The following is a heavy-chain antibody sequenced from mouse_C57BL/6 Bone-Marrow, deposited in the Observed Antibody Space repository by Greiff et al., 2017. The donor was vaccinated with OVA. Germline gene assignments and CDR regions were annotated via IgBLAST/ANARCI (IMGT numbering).Heavy chain of an antibody. J-gene: IGHJ3*01. D-gene: IGHD1-1*01. CDR2: IYPGDGDT. Sequence: VQLQQSGPELVKPGASVKISCKASGYAFSSSWMNWVKQRPGKGLEWIGRIYPGDGDTNYNGKFKGKATLTADKSSSTAYMQLSSLTSEDSAVYFCARSLYYGSPWFAYWGQGTLVTVSA. CDR3: ARSLYYGSPWFAY. V-gene: IGHV1-82*01. CDR1: GYAFSSSW.